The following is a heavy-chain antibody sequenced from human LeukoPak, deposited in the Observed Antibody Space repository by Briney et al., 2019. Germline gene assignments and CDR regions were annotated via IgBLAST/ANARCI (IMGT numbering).Heavy chain of an antibody. CDR2: INPNSGGT. CDR1: GYTFTGYY. CDR3: ARDSDGGSCYDY. Sequence: ASVKVSCKASGYTFTGYYMHWVRQAPGQGLEWMGWINPNSGGTNYAQKFQGRVTMTRDTSITTAYMQLSRLRSDDTAVYYCARDSDGGSCYDYWGQGTLVTVSS. D-gene: IGHD2-15*01. J-gene: IGHJ4*02. V-gene: IGHV1-2*02.